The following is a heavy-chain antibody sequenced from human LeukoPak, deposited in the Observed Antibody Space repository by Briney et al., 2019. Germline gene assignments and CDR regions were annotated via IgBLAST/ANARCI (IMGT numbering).Heavy chain of an antibody. Sequence: SETLSLTCAVSGGSISSGNWWSWVRQPPGKGLEWIGSIYSSGSTYYNPSLKSRVTISVDTSKNQFSLELSSVTAADTAVFYCARHAAFCTNGVCYTRWFDPWGRGTLITVSS. CDR3: ARHAAFCTNGVCYTRWFDP. CDR1: GGSISSGNW. D-gene: IGHD2-8*01. CDR2: IYSSGST. V-gene: IGHV4-39*01. J-gene: IGHJ5*02.